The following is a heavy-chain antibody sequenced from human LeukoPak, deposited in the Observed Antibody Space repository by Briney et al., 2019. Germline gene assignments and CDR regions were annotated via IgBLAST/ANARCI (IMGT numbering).Heavy chain of an antibody. CDR2: ISWDGGST. CDR1: GFTFDDYA. D-gene: IGHD3-10*01. CDR3: AKDKVGSGSYFGYMDV. V-gene: IGHV3-43D*03. J-gene: IGHJ6*03. Sequence: GGSLRLSCAPSGFTFDDYAMHWVRQAPGKGLEWVSLISWDGGSTYYADSVKGRFTISRDNSKNSLYLQMNSLRAEDTALYYSAKDKVGSGSYFGYMDVWGKGTTVTVSS.